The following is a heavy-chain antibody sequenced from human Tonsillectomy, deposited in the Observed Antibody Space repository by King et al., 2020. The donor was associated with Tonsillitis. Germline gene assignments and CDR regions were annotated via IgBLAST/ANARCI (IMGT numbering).Heavy chain of an antibody. CDR1: GGSISSGDYY. Sequence: VKLVESGPGLVKPSQTLSLTCTVSGGSISSGDYYWSWIRQPPGKGLEWIGYIYYSGSTYYNPSLKSRVTISVDTSKNQFSLKLSSVTAADTAVYYCARGVTFGGVIVNWGQGTLVTVSS. V-gene: IGHV4-30-4*01. D-gene: IGHD3-16*02. J-gene: IGHJ4*02. CDR3: ARGVTFGGVIVN. CDR2: IYYSGST.